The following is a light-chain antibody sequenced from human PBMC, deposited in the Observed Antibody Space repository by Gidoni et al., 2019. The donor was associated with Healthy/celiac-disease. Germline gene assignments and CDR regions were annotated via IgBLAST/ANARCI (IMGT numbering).Light chain of an antibody. J-gene: IGLJ2*01. CDR2: GNS. V-gene: IGLV1-40*01. Sequence: QSVLPQPPSVSGAPGQSVPNSCTGRSSNIGAGYDVPWYQQLPGTAPKLLIYGNSNRPSGVPDRFSGSKSGTSASLAITGLQAEDEADYYCQSYDSSLSGRVVFGGGTKLTVL. CDR3: QSYDSSLSGRVV. CDR1: SSNIGAGYD.